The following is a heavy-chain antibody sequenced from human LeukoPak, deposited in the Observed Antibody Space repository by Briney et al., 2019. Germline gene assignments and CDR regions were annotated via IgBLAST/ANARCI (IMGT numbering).Heavy chain of an antibody. CDR1: GYSFTSYW. Sequence: GESLKISCKGSGYSFTSYWIGWVRRMPGKGLEWMGIIYPGDSDTRYSPSFQGQVTISADKSISTAYLQWSSLKASDTAMYYCARQTYYDYVWGSYRPGSFDYWGQGTLVTVSS. D-gene: IGHD3-16*02. CDR2: IYPGDSDT. J-gene: IGHJ4*02. CDR3: ARQTYYDYVWGSYRPGSFDY. V-gene: IGHV5-51*01.